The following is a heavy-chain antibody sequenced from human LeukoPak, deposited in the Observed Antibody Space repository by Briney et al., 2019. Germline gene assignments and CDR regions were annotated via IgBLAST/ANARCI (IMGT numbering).Heavy chain of an antibody. D-gene: IGHD3-9*01. V-gene: IGHV4-59*01. CDR1: GGSMSSYY. Sequence: PSETLSLTCTVSGGSMSSYYWSWIRQPPGKGLEWIGYIYYSGSTSYNPSLRSRVTISVDTSKNQFSLKLNSVTAADTAVYYCARSKDILTGYCFDYWGLGTLVTVSS. CDR3: ARSKDILTGYCFDY. J-gene: IGHJ4*02. CDR2: IYYSGST.